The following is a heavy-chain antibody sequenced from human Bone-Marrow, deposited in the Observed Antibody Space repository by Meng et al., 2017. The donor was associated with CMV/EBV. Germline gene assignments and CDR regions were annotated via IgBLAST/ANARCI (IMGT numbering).Heavy chain of an antibody. J-gene: IGHJ6*02. CDR1: GGTFSSYA. CDR3: ARGALGYCSGGSCYYGMDV. D-gene: IGHD2-15*01. Sequence: SVKVSCKASGGTFSSYAISWVRQAPGQGFEWMGGIIPILGIANYAQKFQGRVTITADKSTSTAYMELSSLRSEDTAVYYCARGALGYCSGGSCYYGMDVWGQGTTVTVSS. CDR2: IIPILGIA. V-gene: IGHV1-69*10.